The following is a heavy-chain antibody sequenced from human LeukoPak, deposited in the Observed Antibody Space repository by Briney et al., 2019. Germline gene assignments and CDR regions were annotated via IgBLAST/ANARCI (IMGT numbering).Heavy chain of an antibody. J-gene: IGHJ4*02. V-gene: IGHV1-18*01. Sequence: ASVKVSCKASGYTFTSYSISWVRQAPGQGLEWMRWISAYNGNTNYAQKLQGRVTMTTDTSTSTAYMELRSLRSDDTAAYYCTRVPSNPNYDFWSGYYFDYWGQGTLVTVSS. CDR1: GYTFTSYS. D-gene: IGHD3-3*01. CDR3: TRVPSNPNYDFWSGYYFDY. CDR2: ISAYNGNT.